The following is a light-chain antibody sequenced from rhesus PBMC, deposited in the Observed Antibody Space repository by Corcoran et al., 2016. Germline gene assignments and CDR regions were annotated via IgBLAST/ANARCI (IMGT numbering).Light chain of an antibody. CDR3: QQYNNSPYS. J-gene: IGKJ2*01. CDR1: QGLNNC. V-gene: IGKV1-66*01. CDR2: YAS. Sequence: DIQMTQSPSSLSASVGDRVTITCRASQGLNNCLSWYQQKPGKAPKPLSNYASSLETGVPSRFSGSRTWTEYTLPISSLQPEDIATYYSQQYNNSPYSFGQGTKVEIK.